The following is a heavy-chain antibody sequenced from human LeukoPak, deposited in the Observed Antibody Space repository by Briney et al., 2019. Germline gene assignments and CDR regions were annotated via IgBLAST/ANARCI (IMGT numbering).Heavy chain of an antibody. Sequence: GVSLRLSCAASGFTFSSHWMTWVRQAPGKGLEWVANINHFGNEEYYVDSVKGRFTISRDNAKNSLYLQMNSLRDEDTAVYYCGRGKVWSRTYFDFWGQGTLVTVSS. V-gene: IGHV3-7*01. D-gene: IGHD3-10*01. CDR1: GFTFSSHW. J-gene: IGHJ4*02. CDR2: INHFGNEE. CDR3: GRGKVWSRTYFDF.